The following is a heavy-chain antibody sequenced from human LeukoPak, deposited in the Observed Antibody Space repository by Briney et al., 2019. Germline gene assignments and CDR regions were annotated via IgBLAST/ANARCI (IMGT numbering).Heavy chain of an antibody. Sequence: GGSLRLSCAASGFTFSSYGMHWVRQAPGKGLGWVAVIWYDGSNKYYADSVKGRFTISRDNSKNTLYLQMNSLRAEDTAVYYCAKEAGGGYNNWFDPWGQGTLVTVSS. CDR2: IWYDGSNK. J-gene: IGHJ5*02. CDR3: AKEAGGGYNNWFDP. CDR1: GFTFSSYG. D-gene: IGHD5-24*01. V-gene: IGHV3-33*06.